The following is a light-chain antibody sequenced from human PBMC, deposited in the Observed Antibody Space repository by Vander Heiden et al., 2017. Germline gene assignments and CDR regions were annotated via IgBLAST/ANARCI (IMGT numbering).Light chain of an antibody. CDR3: QQRSNGPWT. Sequence: EIVLTQSPATLSLSPGERATLSCRASQSVSSYLAWYQQKPGQAPRLLIYDASNRATGIPARFSGSGSGTDFTLTISSLEPEDCAVYYCQQRSNGPWTFGQGTKVEIK. CDR1: QSVSSY. CDR2: DAS. V-gene: IGKV3-11*01. J-gene: IGKJ1*01.